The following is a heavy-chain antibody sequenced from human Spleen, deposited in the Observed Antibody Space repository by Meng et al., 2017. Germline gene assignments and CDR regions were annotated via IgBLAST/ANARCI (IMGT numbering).Heavy chain of an antibody. V-gene: IGHV4-34*01. J-gene: IGHJ4*02. CDR1: GGSFSGYY. CDR3: ARGPTTMAHDFDY. CDR2: INHSGST. Sequence: QVQLQQWGAGLLKPSETLSLTCAVYGGSFSGYYWSWIRQPPGKGLEWIGEINHSGSTNYNPSLESRATISVDTSQNNLSLKLSSVTAADSAVYYCARGPTTMAHDFDYWGQGTLVTSPQ. D-gene: IGHD4-11*01.